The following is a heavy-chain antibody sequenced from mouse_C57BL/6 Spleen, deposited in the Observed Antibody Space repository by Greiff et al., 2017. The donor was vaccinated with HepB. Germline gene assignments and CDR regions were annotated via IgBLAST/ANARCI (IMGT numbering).Heavy chain of an antibody. CDR3: ARARSNYDY. CDR2: IYPGSGST. Sequence: VQLQQPGAELVKPGASVKMSCKASGYTFTSYWITWVKQRPGQGLEWIGDIYPGSGSTNYNEKFKSKATLTVDKSSSTAYMQLNSLTSEDSAVYYCARARSNYDYWGQGTTLTVSS. J-gene: IGHJ2*01. V-gene: IGHV1-55*01. CDR1: GYTFTSYW. D-gene: IGHD2-5*01.